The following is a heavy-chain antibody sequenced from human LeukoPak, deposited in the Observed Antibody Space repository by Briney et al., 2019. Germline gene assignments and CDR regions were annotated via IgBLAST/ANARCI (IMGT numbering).Heavy chain of an antibody. CDR1: GFTVSDYY. CDR3: ARYGYNYGLDV. Sequence: GGSPRLSCVASGFTVSDYYMSWIRQAPGKGLEWVSHISSTTTYTYDADSVKGRFTISRDNAKNSLYLQMNTLRAEDTAIYYCARYGYNYGLDVWGQGTTVTVSS. CDR2: ISSTTTYT. V-gene: IGHV3-11*03. J-gene: IGHJ6*02. D-gene: IGHD4-17*01.